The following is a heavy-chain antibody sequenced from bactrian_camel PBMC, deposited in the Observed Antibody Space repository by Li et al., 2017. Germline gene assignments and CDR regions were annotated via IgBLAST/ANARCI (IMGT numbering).Heavy chain of an antibody. CDR1: GLTFSSYS. D-gene: IGHD7*01. V-gene: IGHV3S1*01. J-gene: IGHJ4*01. Sequence: HVQLVESGGGLVQPGGSLRLSCAASGLTFSSYSMSWIRLAPGNGLEWLSYIDSDGGISHYSDSVKGRFTISQDIARNTLDLQMNSLETADTAVYYCATGGTKSGYTYWGQGTQVTVS. CDR2: IDSDGGIS. CDR3: ATGGTKSGYTY.